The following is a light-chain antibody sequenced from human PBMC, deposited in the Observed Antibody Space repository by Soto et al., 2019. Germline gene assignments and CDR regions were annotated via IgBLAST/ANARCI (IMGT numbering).Light chain of an antibody. CDR1: SSNIGSNT. CDR3: AAWDDSLNGNVV. CDR2: SNN. V-gene: IGLV1-44*01. Sequence: QPVLTQPPSASGTPGQRVTISCSGSSSNIGSNTVNWYQQLPGTAPKLLIYSNNQRPSGVPDRFSGSKSGTSASLAISGLQSEDEADYDCAAWDDSLNGNVVFGGGTKRTVL. J-gene: IGLJ2*01.